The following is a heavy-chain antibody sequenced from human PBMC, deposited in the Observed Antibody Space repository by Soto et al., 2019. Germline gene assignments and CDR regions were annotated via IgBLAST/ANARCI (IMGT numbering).Heavy chain of an antibody. V-gene: IGHV3-23*01. CDR3: AKGGGFGTGAYYNVAY. CDR1: GFSFSSYA. D-gene: IGHD3-10*01. Sequence: GGSLRLSCTASGFSFSSYAMTWVRQAPGKGLEWVSSTTDDGGRTFYADSVKGRFTISRDNSNNRLYLQMNSLRAEDTALYYCAKGGGFGTGAYYNVAYWGQGTLVTVSS. CDR2: TTDDGGRT. J-gene: IGHJ4*02.